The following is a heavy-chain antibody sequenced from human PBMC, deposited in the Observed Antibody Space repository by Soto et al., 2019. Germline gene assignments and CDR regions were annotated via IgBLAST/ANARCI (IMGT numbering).Heavy chain of an antibody. J-gene: IGHJ6*02. CDR2: ISGSGGST. Sequence: GGSLRVSCAASGFTFSSYAMSWVRQAPGKGLEWVSAISGSGGSTYYADSVKGRFTISRDNSKNTLYLQMNSLRAEDTAVYYCAQGGLSSGYYYDSYYYYYGMDVWGHGTTVTVSS. CDR3: AQGGLSSGYYYDSYYYYYGMDV. CDR1: GFTFSSYA. V-gene: IGHV3-23*01. D-gene: IGHD3-22*01.